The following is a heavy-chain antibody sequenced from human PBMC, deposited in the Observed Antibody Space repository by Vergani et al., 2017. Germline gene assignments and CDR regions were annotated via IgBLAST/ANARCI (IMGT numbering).Heavy chain of an antibody. CDR2: IYYSGST. CDR3: ARDLVGALNWFDP. Sequence: QVQLQESGPGLVKPSETLSLTCTVSGGSISSYYWSWIRQPPGKGLEWIGYIYYSGSTNYNPSLKSRVTISVDTSKNQFSLKLSSVTAADTVVYYCARDLVGALNWFDPWGQGTLVTVSS. D-gene: IGHD1-26*01. V-gene: IGHV4-59*01. J-gene: IGHJ5*02. CDR1: GGSISSYY.